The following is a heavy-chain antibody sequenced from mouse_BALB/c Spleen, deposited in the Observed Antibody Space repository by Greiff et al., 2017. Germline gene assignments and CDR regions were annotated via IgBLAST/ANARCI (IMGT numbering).Heavy chain of an antibody. CDR2: INPSNGGT. Sequence: VQLQQPGAELVRPGVSVKLSCKASGYTFTSYWMHWIKQRPEQGLERIGEINPSNGGTNYNEKFKSKAKLTVDNSSSTAYKQLSSLTSEDSAVYCCARGGGGTWFAYWGQGTLVTVSA. J-gene: IGHJ3*01. V-gene: IGHV1S81*02. CDR1: GYTFTSYW. CDR3: ARGGGGTWFAY.